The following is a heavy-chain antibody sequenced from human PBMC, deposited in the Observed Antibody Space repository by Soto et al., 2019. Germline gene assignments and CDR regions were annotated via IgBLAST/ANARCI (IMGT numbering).Heavy chain of an antibody. CDR3: ARATYYDFWSEDGMDV. D-gene: IGHD3-3*01. J-gene: IGHJ6*02. CDR2: IYYSGST. CDR1: GGSISSGGYY. V-gene: IGHV4-31*03. Sequence: SETLSLTCTVSGGSISSGGYYWSCIRQHPGKGLEWIGYIYYSGSTYYNPSLKSRVTISVDTSKNQFSLKLSSVTAADTAVYYCARATYYDFWSEDGMDVWGQGTTVTVSS.